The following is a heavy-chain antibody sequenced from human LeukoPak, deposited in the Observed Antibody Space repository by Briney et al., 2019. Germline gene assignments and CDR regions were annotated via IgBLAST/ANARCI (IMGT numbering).Heavy chain of an antibody. Sequence: GGSLRLSCAASGFTFSSYIMNWVRQAPGKGLEWVASISRNSTYIHYADSVKGRFTISRDNARNSLFLQMNSLRAEDTDIYYCASDEGNYFDYWGQGTLVTVSS. V-gene: IGHV3-21*01. J-gene: IGHJ4*02. CDR3: ASDEGNYFDY. CDR2: ISRNSTYI. CDR1: GFTFSSYI.